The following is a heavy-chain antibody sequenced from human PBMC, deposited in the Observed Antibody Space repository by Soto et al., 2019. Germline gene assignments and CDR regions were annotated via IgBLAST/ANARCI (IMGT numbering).Heavy chain of an antibody. D-gene: IGHD3-3*01. CDR1: GFTVSSNY. CDR3: ARAYYDFWSGYYYYFDY. Sequence: PGGSLRLSCAASGFTVSSNYMSWVRQAPGKGLEWVSVIYSGGSTYYADSVKGRFTISRDNSKNTLYLQMNSLRAEDTAVYYCARAYYDFWSGYYYYFDYWGQGTLVTVSS. V-gene: IGHV3-53*01. CDR2: IYSGGST. J-gene: IGHJ4*02.